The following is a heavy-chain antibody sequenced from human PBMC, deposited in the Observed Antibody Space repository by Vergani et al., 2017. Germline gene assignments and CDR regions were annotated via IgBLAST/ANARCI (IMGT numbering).Heavy chain of an antibody. V-gene: IGHV1-69*08. D-gene: IGHD2-2*01. CDR1: GGTFSSYT. Sequence: QVQLVQSGAEVKKPGSSVKVSCKASGGTFSSYTISWVRKAPGQGLEWMGRIIPLLGIANYAQKFQGRVTMTADKSTSTAYMELSSLRSEDTAVYYCARDAFYCSSTSCYVDYWGQGTLVTVSS. CDR2: IIPLLGIA. J-gene: IGHJ4*02. CDR3: ARDAFYCSSTSCYVDY.